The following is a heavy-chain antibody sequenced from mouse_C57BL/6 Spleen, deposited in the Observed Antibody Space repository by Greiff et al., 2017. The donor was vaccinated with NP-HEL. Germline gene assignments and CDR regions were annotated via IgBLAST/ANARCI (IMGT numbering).Heavy chain of an antibody. CDR1: GYSFTSYY. CDR3: ANGGSSGYVPFAY. D-gene: IGHD3-2*02. CDR2: IYPGSGNT. J-gene: IGHJ3*01. Sequence: QVQLQQSGPELVKPGASVKISCKASGYSFTSYYIHWVKQRPGQGLEWIGWIYPGSGNTKYNEKFKGKAILTADTSSRPAYMQLSSLTSEDSAVYYCANGGSSGYVPFAYWGQGTLITVSA. V-gene: IGHV1-66*01.